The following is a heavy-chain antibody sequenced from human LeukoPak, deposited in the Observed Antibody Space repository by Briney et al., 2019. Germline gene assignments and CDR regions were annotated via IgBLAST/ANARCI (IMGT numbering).Heavy chain of an antibody. D-gene: IGHD3-22*01. J-gene: IGHJ4*02. CDR1: GGSISSGSSY. CDR3: ARYYDSSGYYDPYYLDY. CDR2: IYYSGTT. Sequence: SETLSLTCTVSGGSISSGSSYWGWTRQPPGKGLEWIGSIYYSGTTYYNPSLKSRVTISGDTSKNQFSLKFSSVTAADTAVYYCARYYDSSGYYDPYYLDYWGQGTLVTVSS. V-gene: IGHV4-39*07.